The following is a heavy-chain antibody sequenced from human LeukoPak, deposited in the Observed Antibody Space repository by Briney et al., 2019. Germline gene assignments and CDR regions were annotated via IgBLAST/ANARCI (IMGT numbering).Heavy chain of an antibody. CDR3: AKDGGPTVFYYFDS. D-gene: IGHD1-1*01. CDR1: GFSFSNSA. V-gene: IGHV3-23*01. J-gene: IGHJ4*02. Sequence: GGSLRLSCAASGFSFSNSAMSWVRQAPGKGLEWVSAISGNSGGTNYADSVKGRFTISRDNSKNTLYLQMNSLRAEDTAAYYCAKDGGPTVFYYFDSWGQGTLVTVSS. CDR2: ISGNSGGT.